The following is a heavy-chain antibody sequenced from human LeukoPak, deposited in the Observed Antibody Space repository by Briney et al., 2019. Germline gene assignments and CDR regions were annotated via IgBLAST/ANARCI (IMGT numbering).Heavy chain of an antibody. J-gene: IGHJ6*02. CDR3: ARDWGCTDTRCYLGMDV. V-gene: IGHV3-66*01. D-gene: IGHD2-2*01. Sequence: PGGSLRLSRAASGFTVSSNYMNWVRQAPGKGLEWVSVIYSGGSTYYADSVKGRFTISRDNSKNTLYLQMNSLRAEDTAVYYCARDWGCTDTRCYLGMDVWGQGTTVTVSS. CDR2: IYSGGST. CDR1: GFTVSSNY.